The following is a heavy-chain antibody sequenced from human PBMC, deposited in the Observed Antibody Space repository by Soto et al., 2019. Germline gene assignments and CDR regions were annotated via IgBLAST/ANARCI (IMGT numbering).Heavy chain of an antibody. D-gene: IGHD3-3*01. J-gene: IGHJ4*02. CDR1: GFTFSSYA. Sequence: QAGGSLRLSCSASGFTFSSYAMHWVRQAPGKGLEYVSAISSNGGSTYYADSVKGRFTISRDNSKNTLYLQMSSLRAEDTAVYYCVKDWRTLPTRWSGHCMGEDYWGQGTLVTVP. V-gene: IGHV3-64D*06. CDR2: ISSNGGST. CDR3: VKDWRTLPTRWSGHCMGEDY.